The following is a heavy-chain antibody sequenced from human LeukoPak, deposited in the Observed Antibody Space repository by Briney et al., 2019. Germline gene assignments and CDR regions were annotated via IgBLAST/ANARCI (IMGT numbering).Heavy chain of an antibody. CDR1: GFTVSSNY. V-gene: IGHV3-66*01. CDR3: ARAPPGVLWFGESILTDAFDI. D-gene: IGHD3-10*01. CDR2: IYSGGST. J-gene: IGHJ3*02. Sequence: GGSLRLSCAASGFTVSSNYMSWDRQAPGKGLEWVSVIYSGGSTYYADSVKGRFTISRDNSKNTLYLQMNSLRAEDTAVYYCARAPPGVLWFGESILTDAFDIWGQGTMVTVSS.